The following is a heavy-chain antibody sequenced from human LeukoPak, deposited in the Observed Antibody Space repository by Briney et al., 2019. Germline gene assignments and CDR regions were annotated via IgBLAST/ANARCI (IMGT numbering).Heavy chain of an antibody. J-gene: IGHJ4*02. Sequence: SETLSLTCTVSSASISSSPYYWGWIRQSPGKGLEWIGSISYSGTTYYNPSLKSRVTISVDTSKNQFSLQLNSLTPADTAVYYCARTLYYFDYWGQGTLVTVSS. CDR2: ISYSGTT. CDR3: ARTLYYFDY. V-gene: IGHV4-39*01. CDR1: SASISSSPYY.